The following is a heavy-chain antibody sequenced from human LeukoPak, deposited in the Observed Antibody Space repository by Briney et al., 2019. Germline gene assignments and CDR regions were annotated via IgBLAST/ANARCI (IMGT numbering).Heavy chain of an antibody. D-gene: IGHD3-16*02. CDR2: ISGSGGST. CDR3: AKDRNMITFGGVIVIPYFDY. CDR1: GFTFSSYG. J-gene: IGHJ4*02. Sequence: GGTLRLSCAASGFTFSSYGMSWVRQAPGKGLEWVSAISGSGGSTYYADSVKGRFTISRDNSKNTLYLQMNSLRAEDTAVYYCAKDRNMITFGGVIVIPYFDYWGQGTLVTVSS. V-gene: IGHV3-23*01.